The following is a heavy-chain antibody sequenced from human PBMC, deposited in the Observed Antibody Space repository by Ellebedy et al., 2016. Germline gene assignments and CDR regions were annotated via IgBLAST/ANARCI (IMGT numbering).Heavy chain of an antibody. D-gene: IGHD4-17*01. CDR2: IYHSGST. CDR1: GGSISSSNW. J-gene: IGHJ4*02. V-gene: IGHV4-4*02. Sequence: SETLSLTXAVSGGSISSSNWWSWVRQPPGKGLEWIGEIYHSGSTNYNPSLKSRVTISVDKSKNQFSLKLSSVTAADTAVYYCARVEDYGHPIDYWGQGTLVTVSS. CDR3: ARVEDYGHPIDY.